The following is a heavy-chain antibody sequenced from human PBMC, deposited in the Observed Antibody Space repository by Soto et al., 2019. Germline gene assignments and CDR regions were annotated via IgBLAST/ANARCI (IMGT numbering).Heavy chain of an antibody. J-gene: IGHJ6*02. Sequence: QEDLVQSGAEVKKPGSSVNVSCKASGGTSGSYSITWVRQAPGQRLEWMGEIIPLLRTVNYAQKFQGRVTITGDRSTSTVYMALSSLRSDDTAVYYCARDPVDLFGYMDVWGQGTTVTVSS. CDR3: ARDPVDLFGYMDV. V-gene: IGHV1-69*06. D-gene: IGHD6-25*01. CDR2: IIPLLRTV. CDR1: GGTSGSYS.